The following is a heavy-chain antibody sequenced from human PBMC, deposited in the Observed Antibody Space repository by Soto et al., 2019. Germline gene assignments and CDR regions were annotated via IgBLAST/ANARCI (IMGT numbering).Heavy chain of an antibody. D-gene: IGHD2-21*01. J-gene: IGHJ4*02. V-gene: IGHV3-43*01. CDR1: GFTFDDYT. CDR3: AKDRDGYIDY. CDR2: ISWDGGST. Sequence: EVQLVESGGVVVQPGGSLRLSCAASGFTFDDYTMHWVRQAPGKGLEWVSLISWDGGSTYYADSVKGRFTISRDNSKNSLYPQMNSLRTEDTALYYCAKDRDGYIDYWGQGTLVTVSS.